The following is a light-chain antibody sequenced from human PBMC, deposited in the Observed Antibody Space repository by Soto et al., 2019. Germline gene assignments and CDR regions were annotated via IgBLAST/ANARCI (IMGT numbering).Light chain of an antibody. CDR3: QQYNSYS. Sequence: DIQITQSPSTLSGSVGDRLTLPCRASQTISNWLAWYQQRPGTATKVLIYHASNLQSGVPSRFSGSGSGTEFTLTISSLQPDDFATYYCQQYNSYSFGQGTKVDIK. J-gene: IGKJ1*01. V-gene: IGKV1-5*01. CDR1: QTISNW. CDR2: HAS.